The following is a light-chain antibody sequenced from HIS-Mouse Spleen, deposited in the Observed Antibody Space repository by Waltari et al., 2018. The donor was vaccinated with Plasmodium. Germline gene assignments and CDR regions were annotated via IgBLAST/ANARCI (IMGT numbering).Light chain of an antibody. CDR3: SSYAGSNNLV. Sequence: QSALTQPPSASGSPGQSVTISCTGTSRDVGCYNSVSWYQQHPGKSPKRMIYEVSKRPSGVPDRFSGSKAGNTASLTVSGLQAEDEADYYCSSYAGSNNLVFGGGTKLTVL. CDR2: EVS. J-gene: IGLJ2*01. CDR1: SRDVGCYNS. V-gene: IGLV2-8*01.